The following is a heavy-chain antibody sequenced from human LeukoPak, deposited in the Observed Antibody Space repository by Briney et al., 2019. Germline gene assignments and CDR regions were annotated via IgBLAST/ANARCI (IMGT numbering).Heavy chain of an antibody. Sequence: PGGSLRLSCAASGFTFSDYYMSWNRQAPGKGLEWISYISSRGSPVSYADSVKGRFTISRDNAKNSLYLQMNSLRAEDTAVYYCARLRYYYDSSGYYHWGQGTLVTVSS. CDR1: GFTFSDYY. V-gene: IGHV3-11*01. CDR2: ISSRGSPV. CDR3: ARLRYYYDSSGYYH. J-gene: IGHJ5*02. D-gene: IGHD3-22*01.